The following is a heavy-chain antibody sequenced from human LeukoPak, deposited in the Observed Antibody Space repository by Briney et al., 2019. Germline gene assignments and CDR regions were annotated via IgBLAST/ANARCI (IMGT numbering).Heavy chain of an antibody. CDR1: GFTFSNYG. V-gene: IGHV3-30*18. Sequence: GGSLRLSCAASGFTFSNYGMHWVRQAPGKGLEWVVVISHDGSNNNYADSVKGRFTISRDNSKNTLYLQMNSLRPEDTAVYYCAKGYCSSTSCHTRLWGQGTLVTVSS. CDR2: ISHDGSNN. D-gene: IGHD2-2*01. CDR3: AKGYCSSTSCHTRL. J-gene: IGHJ4*02.